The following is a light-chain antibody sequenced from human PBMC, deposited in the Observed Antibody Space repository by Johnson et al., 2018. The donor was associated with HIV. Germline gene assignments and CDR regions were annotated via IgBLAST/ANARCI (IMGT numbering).Light chain of an antibody. V-gene: IGLV1-51*01. CDR1: RSNIGDNF. Sequence: QSVLTQPPSVSAVPGQKVTISCSGNRSNIGDNFVSWYQHLTGTAPKLLVYDNSKRPSGIPDRFSATKSGTSATLGITGLQTGDEADYYCGTWDSSLSGYVFGTGTKVTVL. CDR2: DNS. J-gene: IGLJ1*01. CDR3: GTWDSSLSGYV.